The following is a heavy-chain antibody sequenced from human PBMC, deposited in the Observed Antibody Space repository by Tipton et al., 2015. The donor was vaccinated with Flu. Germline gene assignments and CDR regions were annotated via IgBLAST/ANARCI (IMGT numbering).Heavy chain of an antibody. V-gene: IGHV4-38-2*01. Sequence: TLSLTCSVSGDSIGYTYYWGWIRQPPGKGLEWIGNIHRSGNTYHNPSLKSRVTMSVDSSKNQFSLRLTSVTAADTAVYYCASSLGPMNWFDPWGQGTLVTVSS. J-gene: IGHJ5*02. D-gene: IGHD7-27*01. CDR2: IHRSGNT. CDR3: ASSLGPMNWFDP. CDR1: GDSIGYTYY.